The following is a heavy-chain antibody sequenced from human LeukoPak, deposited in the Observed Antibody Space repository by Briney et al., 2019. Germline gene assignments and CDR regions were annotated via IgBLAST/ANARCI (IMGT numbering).Heavy chain of an antibody. V-gene: IGHV5-51*01. D-gene: IGHD3-10*01. CDR1: GYSFTSYW. Sequence: GASLKISCKGSGYSFTSYWIGWVRPMPGKGLEWMGIIYPGDSDTRYSPSFQGQVTISADKSISTAYLQWSSLKASDTAMYYCARHTRVHYYGSGSPENNWFDPWGQGTLVTVSS. CDR2: IYPGDSDT. CDR3: ARHTRVHYYGSGSPENNWFDP. J-gene: IGHJ5*02.